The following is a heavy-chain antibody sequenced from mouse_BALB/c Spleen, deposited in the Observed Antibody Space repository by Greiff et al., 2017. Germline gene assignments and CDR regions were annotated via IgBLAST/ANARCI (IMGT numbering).Heavy chain of an antibody. J-gene: IGHJ4*01. CDR1: GFTFSSFG. CDR2: ISSGSSTI. V-gene: IGHV5-17*02. Sequence: EVMLVESGGGLVQPGGSRKLSCAASGFTFSSFGMHWVRQAPEKGLEWVAYISSGSSTIYYADTVKGRFTITRDNPKNTLFLQMTSLRSEDTAMYYCSRVRLRRDYYAMDYWGQGTSVTVSS. D-gene: IGHD2-4*01. CDR3: SRVRLRRDYYAMDY.